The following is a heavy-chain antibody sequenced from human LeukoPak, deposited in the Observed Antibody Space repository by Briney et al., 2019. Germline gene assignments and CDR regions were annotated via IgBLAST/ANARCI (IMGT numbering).Heavy chain of an antibody. J-gene: IGHJ6*02. V-gene: IGHV3-23*01. CDR1: GFTFSSYA. Sequence: PGGSLRLSCAASGFTFSSYAMSWVRQAPGKGLEWVSAISGSGGSTYYADSVKGRFTISRDNSKNTLYLQMNSLRAEDTAVYYCARTGSTEWFHTYYYGMDVWGQGTTVTVSS. CDR2: ISGSGGST. CDR3: ARTGSTEWFHTYYYGMDV. D-gene: IGHD3-3*01.